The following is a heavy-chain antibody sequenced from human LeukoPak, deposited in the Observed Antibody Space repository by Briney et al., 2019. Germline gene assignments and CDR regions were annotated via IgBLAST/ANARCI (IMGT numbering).Heavy chain of an antibody. CDR1: GYTLTELS. V-gene: IGHV1-24*01. J-gene: IGHJ6*03. CDR2: FDPEDGET. D-gene: IGHD4-17*01. Sequence: ASVKVSCKVSGYTLTELSMHWVRQAPGKGLEWMGGFDPEDGETIYAQKFQGRVTMTEDTSTDTAYMELSRLRSEDTAVYYCATVTTVTTGTHYYYYMDVWGKGTTVTVSS. CDR3: ATVTTVTTGTHYYYYMDV.